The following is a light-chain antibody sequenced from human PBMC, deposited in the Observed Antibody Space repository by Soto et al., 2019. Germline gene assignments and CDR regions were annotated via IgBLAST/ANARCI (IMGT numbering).Light chain of an antibody. CDR1: SSVVGSYNL. J-gene: IGLJ1*01. CDR2: EVS. CDR3: SSYTSSSTFV. V-gene: IGLV2-14*02. Sequence: QSVLTQRASVSGCPGQSITISCTGTSSVVGSYNLVSWYQQHPGKAPKLMIYEVSNRPSGVPDRFSGSKSGNTASLTISGLQAEDDADYYCSSYTSSSTFVFGTGTKVTVL.